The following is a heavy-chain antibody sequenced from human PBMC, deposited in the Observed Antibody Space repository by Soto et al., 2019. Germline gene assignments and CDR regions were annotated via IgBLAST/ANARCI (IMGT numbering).Heavy chain of an antibody. CDR2: IYHSGST. D-gene: IGHD2-2*01. Sequence: SETLSLTCAVSGGSISSSNWWSWVRQPPGKGLEWIGGIYHSGSTNYNPSLKSRVTISVDKSKNQFSLKLSSVTAADTAVYYCARLQTDDIVVVPAAIQYNWFDPWGQG. CDR1: GGSISSSNW. V-gene: IGHV4-4*02. CDR3: ARLQTDDIVVVPAAIQYNWFDP. J-gene: IGHJ5*02.